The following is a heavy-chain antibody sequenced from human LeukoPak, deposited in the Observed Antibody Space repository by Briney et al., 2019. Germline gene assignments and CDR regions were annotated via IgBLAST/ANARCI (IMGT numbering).Heavy chain of an antibody. CDR2: VNESGGT. D-gene: IGHD2-15*01. CDR3: ARQLLEAAHPFDY. CDR1: VGSFSGYH. J-gene: IGHJ4*02. Sequence: SETLSLTCAVYVGSFSGYHWNWIRQLPGKGPEWIGEVNESGGTNINPSLRSRVILSVDTSMNQFSLKLISVTAADTGVYYCARQLLEAAHPFDYWGQGTLVTVSS. V-gene: IGHV4-34*01.